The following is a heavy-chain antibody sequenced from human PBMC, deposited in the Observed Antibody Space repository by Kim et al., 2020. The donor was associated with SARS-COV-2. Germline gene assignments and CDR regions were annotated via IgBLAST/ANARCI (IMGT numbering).Heavy chain of an antibody. Sequence: SVKVSCKASGGTFSSYAISWVRQAPGQGLEWMGGIIPIFGTANYAQKFQGRVTITADESTSTAYMELSSLRSEDTAVYYCARGHHPQLWPVYYYYGMDVWGQGTTVTVSS. CDR1: GGTFSSYA. CDR2: IIPIFGTA. V-gene: IGHV1-69*13. J-gene: IGHJ6*02. CDR3: ARGHHPQLWPVYYYYGMDV. D-gene: IGHD5-18*01.